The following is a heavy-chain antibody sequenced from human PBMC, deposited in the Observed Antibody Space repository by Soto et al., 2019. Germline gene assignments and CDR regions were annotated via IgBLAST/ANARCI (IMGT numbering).Heavy chain of an antibody. CDR1: GGSISSSSYY. Sequence: EALSLTCTVSGGSISSSSYYWGWIRQPPGKGLEWIGSIYYSGSTYYNPSLKSRVTISVDTSKNQFSLKLSSVTAADTAVYYCARRPAYGDDRDDAFDIWGQGTMVTVSS. CDR2: IYYSGST. D-gene: IGHD4-17*01. CDR3: ARRPAYGDDRDDAFDI. J-gene: IGHJ3*02. V-gene: IGHV4-39*01.